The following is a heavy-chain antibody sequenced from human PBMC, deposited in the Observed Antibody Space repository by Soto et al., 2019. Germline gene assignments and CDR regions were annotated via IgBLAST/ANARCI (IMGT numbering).Heavy chain of an antibody. CDR3: ARDGQLVINYFDY. CDR2: IKQDGSEK. CDR1: GFTFSSYW. Sequence: GGSLGLSCAASGFTFSSYWMSWVRQAPGKGLEWMANIKQDGSEKYYVDSVKGRFTISRDNAKNSLYLQMNSLRAEDTAVYYCARDGQLVINYFDYWGQGTVVTVSS. D-gene: IGHD6-13*01. J-gene: IGHJ4*02. V-gene: IGHV3-7*01.